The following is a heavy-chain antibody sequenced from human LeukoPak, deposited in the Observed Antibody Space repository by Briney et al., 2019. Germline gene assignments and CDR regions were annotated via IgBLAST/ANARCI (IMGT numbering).Heavy chain of an antibody. CDR1: GFTFGSYS. J-gene: IGHJ4*02. V-gene: IGHV3-21*01. CDR2: ISSSSSYI. Sequence: GGSLRLSCAASGFTFGSYSMNWVRQAPGKGLEWVSSISSSSSYIYYADSVKGRFTISRDNAKNLLYLQMNSLRAEDTAVYYCARDTGVRYFDWLPLDYWGQGTLVTVSS. D-gene: IGHD3-9*01. CDR3: ARDTGVRYFDWLPLDY.